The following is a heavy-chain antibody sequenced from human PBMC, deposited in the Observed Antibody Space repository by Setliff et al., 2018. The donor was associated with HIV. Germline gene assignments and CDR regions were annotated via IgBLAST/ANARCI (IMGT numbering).Heavy chain of an antibody. CDR2: ISSSSSTI. V-gene: IGHV3-48*01. CDR3: STPDSGYSSSWYYYYGMDV. J-gene: IGHJ6*02. CDR1: GFTFSSYS. Sequence: LRLSCAASGFTFSSYSMNWVRQAPGKGLEWVSYISSSSSTIYYADSVEGRFTISRDNSKNTLYLQMNSLKTEDTAVYYCSTPDSGYSSSWYYYYGMDVWGQGTTVTVSS. D-gene: IGHD6-13*01.